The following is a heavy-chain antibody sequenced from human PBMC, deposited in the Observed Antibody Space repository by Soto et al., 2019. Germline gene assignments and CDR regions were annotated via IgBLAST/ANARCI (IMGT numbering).Heavy chain of an antibody. D-gene: IGHD5-12*01. CDR3: AKDTSAYEIDY. CDR2: ISYDGNTK. Sequence: QVQLVESGGGVVQPGRSLRLSCAASGFIFSGYAMHWVRQAPGKGLEWVAGISYDGNTKYYADSVKGRFTVSRDNAKNTLYVQMNTVSAEDTAMYYCAKDTSAYEIDYWGQGTLVTVSS. CDR1: GFIFSGYA. V-gene: IGHV3-30-3*01. J-gene: IGHJ4*02.